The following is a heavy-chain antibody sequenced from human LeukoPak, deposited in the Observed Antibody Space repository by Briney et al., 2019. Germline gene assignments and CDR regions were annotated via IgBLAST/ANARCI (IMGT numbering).Heavy chain of an antibody. J-gene: IGHJ4*02. D-gene: IGHD4-17*01. V-gene: IGHV3-74*03. CDR2: LRSDGSTA. Sequence: GGTLRLSCAASGFTFSSFNMHWVRQAPGKGLVWVSRLRSDGSTAMYADSVQGRFTISRDNARNTVHLLMSSLTVEDTGVYYCARGIYGDPVAFDSWGQGALVTVSS. CDR1: GFTFSSFN. CDR3: ARGIYGDPVAFDS.